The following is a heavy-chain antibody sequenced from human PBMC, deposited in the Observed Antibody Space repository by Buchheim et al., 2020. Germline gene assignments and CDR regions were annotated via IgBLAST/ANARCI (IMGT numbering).Heavy chain of an antibody. D-gene: IGHD3-10*01. J-gene: IGHJ4*02. V-gene: IGHV1-8*01. CDR2: MNTNNDDT. Sequence: QVQLVQSGAEVKKPGASVKVSCKASGYTFTSYGINWVRQASGQGLEWMGWMNTNNDDTGYAQKFQGRIPMTRDTSISTAYMELNSLTSGDTAVYYCAQLDGSGTYLHLHQWGQGTL. CDR1: GYTFTSYG. CDR3: AQLDGSGTYLHLHQ.